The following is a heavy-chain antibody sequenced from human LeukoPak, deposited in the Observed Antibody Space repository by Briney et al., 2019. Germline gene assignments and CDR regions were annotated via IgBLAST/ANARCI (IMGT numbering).Heavy chain of an antibody. CDR2: IIPILGIA. CDR3: ARLGYYGSGQI. V-gene: IGHV1-69*04. J-gene: IGHJ3*02. CDR1: GGTFSSYA. Sequence: SVKVSCKASGGTFSSYAISWVRQAPGQGLEWMGRIIPILGIANYAQKFQGRVTITADKSTSTAYMELNSLRSEDTAVYYCARLGYYGSGQIWGQGTMVTVSS. D-gene: IGHD3-10*01.